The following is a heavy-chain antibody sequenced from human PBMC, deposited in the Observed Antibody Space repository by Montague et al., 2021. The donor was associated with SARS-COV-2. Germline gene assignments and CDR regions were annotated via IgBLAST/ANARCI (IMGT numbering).Heavy chain of an antibody. CDR2: IYYSGST. J-gene: IGHJ6*02. CDR1: GGSISSSSYY. CDR3: ATEVVVGHYYYYYGMDV. V-gene: IGHV4-39*01. Sequence: SETLSLTCTVSGGSISSSSYYWGWIRQPPGKGLEWIGSIYYSGSTYYNPFLKSRVTISVDTSKNQFSLKLSSVTAADTAVYYCATEVVVGHYYYYYGMDVWGQGTTVTVSS. D-gene: IGHD2-15*01.